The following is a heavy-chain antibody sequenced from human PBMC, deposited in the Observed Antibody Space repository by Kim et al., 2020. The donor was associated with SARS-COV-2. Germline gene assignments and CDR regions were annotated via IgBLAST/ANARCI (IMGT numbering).Heavy chain of an antibody. D-gene: IGHD6-6*01. J-gene: IGHJ5*02. CDR1: GGSFSGYY. CDR3: ARGPGIAARTFDP. Sequence: SETLSLTCAVYGGSFSGYYWSWIRQPPGKGLEWIGEINHSGSTNYNPSLKSRVTISVDTSKNQFSLKLSSVTAADTAVYYCARGPGIAARTFDPWGQGTLVTVSS. CDR2: INHSGST. V-gene: IGHV4-34*01.